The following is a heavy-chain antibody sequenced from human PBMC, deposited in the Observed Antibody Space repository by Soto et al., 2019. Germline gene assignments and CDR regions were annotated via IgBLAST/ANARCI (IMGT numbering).Heavy chain of an antibody. Sequence: QVQLVESGGGVVQPGRSLRLSCAASGFTFSTYGMHWVRQAPGKGLEWVALIWSDGTNKYYADSVKGRFTISRDNSKKRLYLQMNSLRAEDTAVYYCVRVFDTYYFDLWGQGNMVTVSS. CDR3: VRVFDTYYFDL. V-gene: IGHV3-33*01. J-gene: IGHJ4*02. D-gene: IGHD3-9*01. CDR1: GFTFSTYG. CDR2: IWSDGTNK.